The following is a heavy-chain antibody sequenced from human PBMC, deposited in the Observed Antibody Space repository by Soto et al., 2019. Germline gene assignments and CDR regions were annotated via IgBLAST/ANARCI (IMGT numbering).Heavy chain of an antibody. J-gene: IGHJ4*02. CDR2: ISWNSGSI. CDR3: AKDYSSSRLCPFGY. V-gene: IGHV3-9*01. D-gene: IGHD6-13*01. Sequence: PGGSVRLSCAASGVSFDDYAMHWVRQAPGKGLEWVSGISWNSGSIGYADSVKGRFTISRDNAKNSLYLQMNSLRAEDTALYHCAKDYSSSRLCPFGYWGQGTLVTSPQ. CDR1: GVSFDDYA.